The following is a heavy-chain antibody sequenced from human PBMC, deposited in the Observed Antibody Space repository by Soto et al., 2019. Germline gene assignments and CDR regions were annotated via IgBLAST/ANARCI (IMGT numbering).Heavy chain of an antibody. J-gene: IGHJ6*03. CDR3: ARDLAGYCSGGSCYDYYYYMDV. Sequence: GASVKVSCKASGYTFINYYIHWVRQAPGQGLEWMGVINPNGGSTVYAQKFQGRVTLTRDTSTSTVYVELSSLRSDDTAVYFCARDLAGYCSGGSCYDYYYYMDVWGKGTTVTVSS. CDR1: GYTFINYY. V-gene: IGHV1-46*01. CDR2: INPNGGST. D-gene: IGHD2-15*01.